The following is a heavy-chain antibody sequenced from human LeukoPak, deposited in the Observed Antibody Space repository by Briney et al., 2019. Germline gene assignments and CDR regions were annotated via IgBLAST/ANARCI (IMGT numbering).Heavy chain of an antibody. Sequence: VKVSCKASGGTFSSYTISWVRQAPGQGLEWMGRIIPILGIANYAQKFQGRVTITADKSTSTAYMERSSLRSEDTAVYYCARAAIGYGGNSGADYWGQGTLVAVSS. CDR3: ARAAIGYGGNSGADY. CDR2: IIPILGIA. V-gene: IGHV1-69*02. D-gene: IGHD4-23*01. CDR1: GGTFSSYT. J-gene: IGHJ4*02.